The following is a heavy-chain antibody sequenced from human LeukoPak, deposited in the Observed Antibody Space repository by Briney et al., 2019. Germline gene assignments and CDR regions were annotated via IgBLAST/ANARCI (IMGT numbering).Heavy chain of an antibody. CDR1: GGTFSSYA. J-gene: IGHJ5*02. CDR2: IIPIFGTA. CDR3: ARVYGSGSYYFWFDP. D-gene: IGHD3-10*01. V-gene: IGHV1-69*06. Sequence: GASVKVSCKASGGTFSSYAISWVRQAPGQGLEWVGGIIPIFGTANYAQKFQGRVTITADKSTSTAYMELSSLRSEDTAVYYCARVYGSGSYYFWFDPWGQGTLVTVSS.